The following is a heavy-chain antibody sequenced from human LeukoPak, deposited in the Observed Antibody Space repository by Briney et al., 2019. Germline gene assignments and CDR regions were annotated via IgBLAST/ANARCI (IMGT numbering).Heavy chain of an antibody. Sequence: GGSLRLSCAASGFTFSSYAMSWVRQAPGKGPEWVSAISGSGGSTYYADSVKGRFTISRDNSKNTLYLQMNSLRAEDTAVYYCAKVGSSSQASPLYWGQGTLVTVSS. D-gene: IGHD6-13*01. V-gene: IGHV3-23*01. CDR3: AKVGSSSQASPLY. J-gene: IGHJ4*02. CDR1: GFTFSSYA. CDR2: ISGSGGST.